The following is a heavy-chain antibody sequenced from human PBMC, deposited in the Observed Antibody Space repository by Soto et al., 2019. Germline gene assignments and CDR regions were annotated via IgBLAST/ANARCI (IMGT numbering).Heavy chain of an antibody. J-gene: IGHJ6*02. CDR3: ARGKYQLLRNYYYGMDV. CDR2: IYYSGST. CDR1: GGSISSYY. V-gene: IGHV4-59*01. Sequence: PSETLSLTCTVSGGSISSYYWSWIRQPPGKGLEWIGYIYYSGSTNYNPSLKSRVTISVDTSKNQFSLKLSSVTAADTAVYYCARGKYQLLRNYYYGMDVWGQGTTVTVS. D-gene: IGHD2-2*01.